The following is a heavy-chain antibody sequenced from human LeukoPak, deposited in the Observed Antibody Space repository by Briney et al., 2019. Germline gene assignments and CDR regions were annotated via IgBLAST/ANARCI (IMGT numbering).Heavy chain of an antibody. J-gene: IGHJ4*02. CDR1: GFAFDTYS. CDR3: ARAYYDFWSGYYSVDY. V-gene: IGHV3-21*01. CDR2: ISSSSSYI. D-gene: IGHD3-3*01. Sequence: PGGSLRLSCAASGFAFDTYSMNWVRQAPGKGLEWVSSISSSSSYIYYADSVKGRFTISRDNAKNSLYLQMNSLRAEDTAVYYCARAYYDFWSGYYSVDYWGQGTLVTVSS.